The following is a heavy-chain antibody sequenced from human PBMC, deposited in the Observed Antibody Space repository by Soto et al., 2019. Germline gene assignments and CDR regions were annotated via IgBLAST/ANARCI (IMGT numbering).Heavy chain of an antibody. Sequence: PWETLSLTCAVYGGSFSGYYWSWIRQPPGKGLEWIGEINHSGSTNYNPSLKSRVTISVDTSKNQFSLKLSSVTAADTAVYYCARAYGGYGMDVWGQGTTVTVSS. V-gene: IGHV4-34*01. D-gene: IGHD3-16*01. CDR2: INHSGST. J-gene: IGHJ6*02. CDR1: GGSFSGYY. CDR3: ARAYGGYGMDV.